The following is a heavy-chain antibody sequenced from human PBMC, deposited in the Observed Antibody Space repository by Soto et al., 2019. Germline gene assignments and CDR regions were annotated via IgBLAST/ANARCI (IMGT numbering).Heavy chain of an antibody. CDR3: ARDSGSGWYSADY. D-gene: IGHD6-19*01. CDR1: GFTFPNYG. Sequence: PGGSLRLSCAASGFTFPNYGIHWVRQAPGRGLEWLSVIWFDGTTKYYADSVKGRFAISRDISKNTVYLEMNTLRAEDTAVYYCARDSGSGWYSADYWGKGT. V-gene: IGHV3-33*01. J-gene: IGHJ4*02. CDR2: IWFDGTTK.